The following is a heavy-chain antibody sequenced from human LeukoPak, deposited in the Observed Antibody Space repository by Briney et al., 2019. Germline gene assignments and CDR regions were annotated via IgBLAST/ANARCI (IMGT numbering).Heavy chain of an antibody. V-gene: IGHV1-69*01. D-gene: IGHD2-2*01. CDR3: ARGVVPRQYHYYYGMDV. CDR1: GGTFSSYA. CDR2: IIPIFGTA. J-gene: IGHJ6*02. Sequence: SVKVSCKASGGTFSSYAISWVRQAPGQGLEWMGGIIPIFGTANYAQKFQGRVTITADESTSTAYMELSSLRSEDTAVYYCARGVVPRQYHYYYGMDVWGQGTTVTVSS.